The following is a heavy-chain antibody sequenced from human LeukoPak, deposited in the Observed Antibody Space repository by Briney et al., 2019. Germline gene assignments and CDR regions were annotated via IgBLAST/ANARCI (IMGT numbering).Heavy chain of an antibody. D-gene: IGHD6-6*01. CDR2: IRYDGSNK. V-gene: IGHV3-30*02. CDR3: AKGEYNSSPWDY. CDR1: GFTLISIG. Sequence: PGGSLRLSCAASGFTLISIGIHGARRAQGRGLGGVAFIRYDGSNKYYADSVKGRFTISRDNSKNTLYLQMNSLRAEDTAVYYCAKGEYNSSPWDYWGQGALVTVSS. J-gene: IGHJ4*02.